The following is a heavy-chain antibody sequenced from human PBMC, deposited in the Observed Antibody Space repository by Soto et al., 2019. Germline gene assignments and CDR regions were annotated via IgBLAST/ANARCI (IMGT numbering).Heavy chain of an antibody. CDR2: IYYSGST. J-gene: IGHJ4*02. D-gene: IGHD3-9*01. CDR1: GGSISSSSYY. CDR3: ARQRYFGTFDY. Sequence: PSETLSLTCTFSGGSISSSSYYWGWIRQPPGKGLEWIGSIYYSGSTYYNPSLKSRVTISVDTSKNQFSLKLSSVTAADTAVYYCARQRYFGTFDYWGQGTLVTVSS. V-gene: IGHV4-39*01.